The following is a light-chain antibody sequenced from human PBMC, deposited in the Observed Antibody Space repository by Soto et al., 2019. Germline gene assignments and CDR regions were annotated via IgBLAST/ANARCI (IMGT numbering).Light chain of an antibody. CDR3: QVWDSSSDHPEV. CDR1: NIGSKS. V-gene: IGLV3-21*02. Sequence: SYELTQPPSVSVAPGQTARITCGGNNIGSKSVHWYQQKPGQAPVLVVYDDSDRPPGIPERFSGSNSGNTATLTISRVEAGDEADYYCQVWDSSSDHPEVFGTGTKLTVL. J-gene: IGLJ1*01. CDR2: DDS.